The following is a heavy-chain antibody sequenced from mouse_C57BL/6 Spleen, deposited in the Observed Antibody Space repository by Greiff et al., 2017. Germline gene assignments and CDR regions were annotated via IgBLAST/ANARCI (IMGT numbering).Heavy chain of an antibody. CDR1: GYTFTSYT. CDR3: ARCPYGYDGAFDV. D-gene: IGHD2-2*01. Sequence: QVQLKESGAELARPGASVKMSCKASGYTFTSYTMHWVKQRPGQGLEWIGYINPSSGYTKYNQKFKDKATLTADKSSSTAYMQLSSLTSEDSAVYYCARCPYGYDGAFDVWGTGTTVTVSS. CDR2: INPSSGYT. J-gene: IGHJ1*03. V-gene: IGHV1-4*01.